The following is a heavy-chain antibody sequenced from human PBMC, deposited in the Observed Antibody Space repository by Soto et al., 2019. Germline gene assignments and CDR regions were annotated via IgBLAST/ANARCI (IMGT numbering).Heavy chain of an antibody. CDR1: GFTFSNAW. J-gene: IGHJ4*02. Sequence: EVQLVESGGGLVKPGGSLRLSCAASGFTFSNAWMNSVRQAPGKGLEWVGRIKSKTDGGTTDYAAPVKGRFTITRDDSKNTLYLQMNSLKTEDTAVYYCTTGGDYSLAFDYWGQGTLVTVSS. D-gene: IGHD4-4*01. CDR2: IKSKTDGGTT. V-gene: IGHV3-15*07. CDR3: TTGGDYSLAFDY.